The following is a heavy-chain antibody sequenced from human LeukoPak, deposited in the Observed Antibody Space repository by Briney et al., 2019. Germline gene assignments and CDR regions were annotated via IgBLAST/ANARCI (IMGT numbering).Heavy chain of an antibody. J-gene: IGHJ5*02. Sequence: SETLSLTCTVSGGSISSSSYYWGWIRQPPGKGLEWIGSIYYSGSTYYNPSLKSRVTISVDMSKNQFSLKLSSVTAADTAVYYCARDVDSGYAGYNWFDPWGQGTLVTVSS. V-gene: IGHV4-39*07. CDR2: IYYSGST. CDR1: GGSISSSSYY. D-gene: IGHD5-12*01. CDR3: ARDVDSGYAGYNWFDP.